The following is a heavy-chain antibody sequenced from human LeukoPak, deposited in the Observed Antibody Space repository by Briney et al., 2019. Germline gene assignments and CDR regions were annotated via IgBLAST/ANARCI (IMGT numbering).Heavy chain of an antibody. D-gene: IGHD2-21*01. J-gene: IGHJ4*02. CDR3: IRDEALWRLDY. V-gene: IGHV3-74*03. CDR2: IDEGGSNA. CDR1: GSTFSNHW. Sequence: GGSLRLSCAASGSTFSNHWMHWVRQAPGKGLVWVSRIDEGGSNAMYADSVKGRFSISRDNAKNTVNLQMNSLRAEDTGVYYCIRDEALWRLDYWGQGTLVTVSS.